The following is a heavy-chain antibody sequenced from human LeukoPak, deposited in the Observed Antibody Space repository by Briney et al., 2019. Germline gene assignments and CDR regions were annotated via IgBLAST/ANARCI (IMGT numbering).Heavy chain of an antibody. CDR2: IDWDDDK. D-gene: IGHD2-15*01. CDR3: VRIGVCCSGGSCSDDY. J-gene: IGHJ4*02. Sequence: RMSGPTLVNPTQTLTLTCTFSGFSLSTSGMCVSWIRQPPGKALEWLARIDWDDDKYYSTSLKTRLTISKDTSKNQVVLTMTNMDPVDTATYYCVRIGVCCSGGSCSDDYWGQGTLVTVSS. CDR1: GFSLSTSGMC. V-gene: IGHV2-70*11.